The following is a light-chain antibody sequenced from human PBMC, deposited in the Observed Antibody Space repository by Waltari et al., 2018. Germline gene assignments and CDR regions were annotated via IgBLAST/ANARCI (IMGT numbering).Light chain of an antibody. CDR1: NSNIGAGFD. CDR3: QSYDSSLTAWV. Sequence: QSVLKPPPSVSGAPGQRVTLPCTGSNSNIGAGFDVHWYKQIPGTAPKVLIYGNTNRPSGVPDRFSGSKSGTSASLAITGLQAEDEADYYCQSYDSSLTAWVFGGGTRLTVL. V-gene: IGLV1-40*01. J-gene: IGLJ3*02. CDR2: GNT.